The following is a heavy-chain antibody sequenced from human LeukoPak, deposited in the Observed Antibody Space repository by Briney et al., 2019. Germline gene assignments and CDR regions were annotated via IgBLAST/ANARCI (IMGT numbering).Heavy chain of an antibody. CDR2: IKKDGSER. J-gene: IGHJ4*02. Sequence: PGGSLRLSCAASGFTFSNYEINWVRQAPGKGLEWVANIKKDGSERYYVDSVKGRFTISRDNAKNSLYLQMSSLRAEDTAVYYCARAPYWGQGTLVTVSS. V-gene: IGHV3-7*01. CDR3: ARAPY. CDR1: GFTFSNYE.